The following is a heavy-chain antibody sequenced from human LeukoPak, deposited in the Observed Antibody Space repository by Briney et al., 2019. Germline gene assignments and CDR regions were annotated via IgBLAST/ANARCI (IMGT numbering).Heavy chain of an antibody. J-gene: IGHJ5*02. V-gene: IGHV4-38-2*02. CDR1: GYSISSGYY. D-gene: IGHD6-19*01. CDR3: ARDPSSIAVAGHNWFDP. CDR2: IYHSGST. Sequence: SETLSLTCTVSGYSISSGYYWGWIRQPPGKGLEWIGSIYHSGSTYYNPSLKSRVTISVDTSKNQFSLKLSSVTAADTAVYYCARDPSSIAVAGHNWFDPWGQGTLVTVSS.